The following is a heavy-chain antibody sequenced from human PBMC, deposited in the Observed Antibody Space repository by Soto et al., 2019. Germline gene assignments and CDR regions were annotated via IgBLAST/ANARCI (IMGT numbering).Heavy chain of an antibody. Sequence: QVQLVESGGGVVQPGRSLRLSCAVSGFTFSNYGMHWVRQAPGKGLEWVAIISNDGSNKYYADSVKGRFTISRDNSENTLYLQMNGLRPEDTAVYYCARDHYYDSSGFYDYWGQRALVTVSS. CDR2: ISNDGSNK. V-gene: IGHV3-30*03. D-gene: IGHD3-22*01. CDR1: GFTFSNYG. CDR3: ARDHYYDSSGFYDY. J-gene: IGHJ4*02.